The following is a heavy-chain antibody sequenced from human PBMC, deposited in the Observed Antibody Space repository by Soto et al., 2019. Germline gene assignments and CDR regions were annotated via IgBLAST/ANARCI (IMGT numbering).Heavy chain of an antibody. CDR3: AREGSSGWYSGY. D-gene: IGHD6-19*01. J-gene: IGHJ4*02. V-gene: IGHV3-33*01. CDR2: IWYDGSKK. CDR1: GFSFSSYA. Sequence: QVQLVESGGGVVQPGRSLRLSCAASGFSFSSYAMHWVRQAPGKGLEWVAVIWYDGSKKYYAESVKGRFTISRDNSKNTLFLQMNSLRAEDTALYYCAREGSSGWYSGYWGQGTLVTVSS.